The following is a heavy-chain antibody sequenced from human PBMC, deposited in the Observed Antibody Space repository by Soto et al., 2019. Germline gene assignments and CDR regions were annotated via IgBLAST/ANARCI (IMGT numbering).Heavy chain of an antibody. J-gene: IGHJ6*03. V-gene: IGHV3-23*01. CDR1: GFTFSSYA. Sequence: GGSLRLSCAASGFTFSSYAMSWVRQAPGKGLEWVSAISGSGGSTYYADSVKGRFTISRDNSKNTLYLQMNSLRAEDTAVYYCAFSLYYYYYYMDVWGKGTTVTVSS. CDR2: ISGSGGST. CDR3: AFSLYYYYYYMDV.